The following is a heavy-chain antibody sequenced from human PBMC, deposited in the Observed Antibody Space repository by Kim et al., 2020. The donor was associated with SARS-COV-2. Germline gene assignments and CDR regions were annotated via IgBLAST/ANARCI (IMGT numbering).Heavy chain of an antibody. CDR1: GFSFRAYY. J-gene: IGHJ4*02. CDR2: ISRGGITT. CDR3: ARDSISAAAAPWYFDS. D-gene: IGHD2-2*01. Sequence: GGSLRLSCTASGFSFRAYYMSWIRQAPGKGLEWVAYISRGGITTNYADSVEGRFTISRDDAEDSLYLHRDDLTVEDTAVYYCARDSISAAAAPWYFDSWGQGTLVTVSS. V-gene: IGHV3-11*01.